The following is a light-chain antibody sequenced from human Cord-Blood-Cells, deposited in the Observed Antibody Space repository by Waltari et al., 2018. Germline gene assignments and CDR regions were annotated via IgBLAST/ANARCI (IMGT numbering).Light chain of an antibody. CDR2: WAS. CDR1: QSVLYSSNNKNY. V-gene: IGKV4-1*01. J-gene: IGKJ5*01. CDR3: QQYYSTIT. Sequence: DIVMTQSPDSLAVSLDERATITCKSSQSVLYSSNNKNYLAWYQQKPGQPPKLLIYWASTRESGVPDRFSGSGSGTDFTLTISSLQAEDVAVYYCQQYYSTITFGQGTRLEIK.